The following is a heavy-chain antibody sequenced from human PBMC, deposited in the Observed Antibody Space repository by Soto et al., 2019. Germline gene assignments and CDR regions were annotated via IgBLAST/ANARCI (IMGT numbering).Heavy chain of an antibody. CDR2: MSGSGGST. V-gene: IGHV3-23*01. J-gene: IGHJ4*02. D-gene: IGHD6-19*01. CDR1: GFSFSSYA. Sequence: GGSLRLSCAASGFSFSSYAMSRVRQAPGQGLEWVSAMSGSGGSTYYADSVKGRFTISRDNSKNTLYLQMNSLRAEDTAVYYCIPAANRANSSGWLYIDYWGQGT. CDR3: IPAANRANSSGWLYIDY.